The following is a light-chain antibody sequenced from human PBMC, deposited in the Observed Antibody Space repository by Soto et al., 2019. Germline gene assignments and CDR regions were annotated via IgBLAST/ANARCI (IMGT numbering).Light chain of an antibody. V-gene: IGKV3-20*01. Sequence: EIVLTQSPGTLSLSPGQRATHSCRASQSVTTNYLAWYQQKPGQAPRLLIYGASFRAAGIPDRFSGSGSGTDFTLTINTLEPGDFAVYFCQQYDSSPFTFGPGNTVD. CDR3: QQYDSSPFT. J-gene: IGKJ3*01. CDR1: QSVTTNY. CDR2: GAS.